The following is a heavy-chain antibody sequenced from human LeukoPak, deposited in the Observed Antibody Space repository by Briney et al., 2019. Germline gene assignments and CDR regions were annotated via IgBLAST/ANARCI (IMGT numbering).Heavy chain of an antibody. CDR3: ARDSSGYLPGG. Sequence: ASVNVSCKASGYTFTSYYMHWVRQAPGQGLEWMGIINPSGGSTSYAQKFQGRVTMTRDTSTSTVYMELSSLRSEDTAVYYCARDSSGYLPGGWGQGTLVTVSS. D-gene: IGHD3-22*01. CDR1: GYTFTSYY. CDR2: INPSGGST. J-gene: IGHJ4*02. V-gene: IGHV1-46*01.